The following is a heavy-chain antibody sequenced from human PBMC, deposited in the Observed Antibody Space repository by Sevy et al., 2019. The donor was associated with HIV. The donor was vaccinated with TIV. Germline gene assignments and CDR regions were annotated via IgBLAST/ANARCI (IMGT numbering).Heavy chain of an antibody. CDR1: GFTFSSYW. V-gene: IGHV3-7*01. J-gene: IGHJ4*02. Sequence: GGSLRLSCAASGFTFSSYWMSWVRQAPGKGMEWLATINLDGSETFYVDSVKGLFTISRHNPRKSVYLQMTSLSAEDTAVYYCARLFYGSADYWGQGTLVTVSS. CDR3: ARLFYGSADY. CDR2: INLDGSET. D-gene: IGHD3-10*01.